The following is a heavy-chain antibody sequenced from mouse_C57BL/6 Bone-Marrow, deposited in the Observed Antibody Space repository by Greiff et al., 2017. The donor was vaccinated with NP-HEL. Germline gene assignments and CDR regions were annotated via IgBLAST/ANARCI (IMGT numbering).Heavy chain of an antibody. V-gene: IGHV1-59*01. Sequence: QVQQQQPGAELVRPGTSVKLSCKASGYTFTSYWMHWVKQRPGQGLEWIGVIDPSDSYTNYNQQLKGKATLTVDTSSSTAYMQLSSLTSEDSAVYFCATLQRGIDYWGQGTTLTVSS. D-gene: IGHD2-10*01. CDR1: GYTFTSYW. J-gene: IGHJ2*01. CDR3: ATLQRGIDY. CDR2: IDPSDSYT.